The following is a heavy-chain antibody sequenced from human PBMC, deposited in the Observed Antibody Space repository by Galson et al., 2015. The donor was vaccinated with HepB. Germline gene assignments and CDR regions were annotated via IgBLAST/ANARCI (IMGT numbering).Heavy chain of an antibody. CDR3: ARALLGPEWELLVWFYYGLDV. CDR1: GFTFSSHP. J-gene: IGHJ6*02. D-gene: IGHD1-26*01. V-gene: IGHV3-30-3*01. CDR2: ISFDENSR. Sequence: SLRLSCAASGFTFSSHPMHWVRQAPGKGLEWVAVISFDENSRYYADSVKGRFTVSRDNSKNTLYLQMDSLRPEDTATYYCARALLGPEWELLVWFYYGLDVWGQGTAVTVSS.